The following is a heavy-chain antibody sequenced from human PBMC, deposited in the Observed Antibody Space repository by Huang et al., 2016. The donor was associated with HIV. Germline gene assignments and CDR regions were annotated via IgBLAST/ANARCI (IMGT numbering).Heavy chain of an antibody. CDR2: INYSGST. Sequence: QLQLQESGPGLVKPSETLSLTCTVPGGSIRSDNYFWGWIRQPPGKGLECIGSINYSGSTYYNPSRKSRVTITVNTSKNQFSLKMRSVTAADTAVYYCARLPGSITMIRGVITDPYWGQGTLVTVSS. CDR1: GGSIRSDNYF. CDR3: ARLPGSITMIRGVITDPY. D-gene: IGHD3-10*01. V-gene: IGHV4-39*01. J-gene: IGHJ4*02.